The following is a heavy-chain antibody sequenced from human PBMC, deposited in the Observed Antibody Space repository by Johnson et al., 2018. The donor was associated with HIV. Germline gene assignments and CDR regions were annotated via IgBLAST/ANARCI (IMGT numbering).Heavy chain of an antibody. CDR2: ISYDGSDK. V-gene: IGHV3-30*03. J-gene: IGHJ3*02. Sequence: QMLLVESGGGVVQPGRSLRLSCVASGFTFSSYGMNWVRQAPGKGLEWVAVISYDGSDKYYADSVKGRLTISRDNSKNTLYLQMNSLKTEDTAVYYCTTVPSSWYYLQGDAFDIWGQGTMVTVSS. D-gene: IGHD3-10*01. CDR3: TTVPSSWYYLQGDAFDI. CDR1: GFTFSSYG.